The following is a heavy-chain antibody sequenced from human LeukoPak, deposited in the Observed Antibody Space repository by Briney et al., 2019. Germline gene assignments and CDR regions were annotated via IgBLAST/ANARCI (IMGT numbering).Heavy chain of an antibody. J-gene: IGHJ4*02. CDR1: GGSISRGNYY. V-gene: IGHV4-61*02. D-gene: IGHD1-14*01. CDR2: IYTSGST. CDR3: ACPSGNHLYSFDY. Sequence: PSETLSLTCTVSGGSISRGNYYWSWIRQPAGKGLEWIGRIYTSGSTNYNPSLKSRVTISVDTSKNQFSLKLSSVTAADTAVYYCACPSGNHLYSFDYWGQGTLVTVSS.